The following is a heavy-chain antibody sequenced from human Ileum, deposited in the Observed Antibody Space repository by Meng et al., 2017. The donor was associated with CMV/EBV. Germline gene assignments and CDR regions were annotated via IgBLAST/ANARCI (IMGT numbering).Heavy chain of an antibody. V-gene: IGHV4-39*07. CDR1: GGSISSSLYY. CDR3: ARDSTYPSGLDY. CDR2: ISYSGTA. J-gene: IGHJ4*02. D-gene: IGHD3-10*01. Sequence: LQLQESGPGLVKPSAPLSLTFTGSGGSISSSLYYWGWIRQPPGKGLEWIGTISYSGTAFYNLSLKSRVAISIDTSKFQFSLKLSSVTATDTAVYYCARDSTYPSGLDYWGQGTLVTVSS.